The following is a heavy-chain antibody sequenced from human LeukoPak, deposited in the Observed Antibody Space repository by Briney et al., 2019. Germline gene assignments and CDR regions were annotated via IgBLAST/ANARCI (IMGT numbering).Heavy chain of an antibody. V-gene: IGHV3-23*01. CDR2: ISGSGGST. D-gene: IGHD3-22*01. CDR3: ARDCSASSSDYYPLGH. Sequence: GGSLRLSCAASGFTFSSYAMSWVRQAPGKGLECVSAISGSGGSTYYADSVKGRFTISRDNSKNTLYLQMNSLRAEDTAVYYCARDCSASSSDYYPLGHWGQGTLVTVSS. CDR1: GFTFSSYA. J-gene: IGHJ4*02.